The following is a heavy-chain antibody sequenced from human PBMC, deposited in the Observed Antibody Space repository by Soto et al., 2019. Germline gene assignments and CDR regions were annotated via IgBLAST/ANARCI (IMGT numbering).Heavy chain of an antibody. CDR1: GGSISSSNW. V-gene: IGHV4-4*02. D-gene: IGHD3-22*01. J-gene: IGHJ4*02. CDR3: ARDPSYYYDSSGYDY. CDR2: IYHSGST. Sequence: SETLSLTCAVSGGSISSSNWWSWVRQPPGKGLEWIGEIYHSGSTNYNPSLKSRVTISVDKSKNQFSLKLSSVTAADTAVYYCARDPSYYYDSSGYDYWGQGTLVTVSS.